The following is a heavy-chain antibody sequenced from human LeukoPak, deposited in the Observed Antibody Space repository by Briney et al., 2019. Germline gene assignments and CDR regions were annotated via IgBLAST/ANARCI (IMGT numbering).Heavy chain of an antibody. D-gene: IGHD4/OR15-4a*01. CDR1: GFTFSSHG. V-gene: IGHV3-30*02. CDR2: IRYDGSNK. J-gene: IGHJ4*02. Sequence: GRSLRLSCAASGFTFSSHGMHWVRQAPGKGLEWVAFIRYDGSNKYYADSVKGRFTISRDNAKNSLYLQMNSLRAEDTAVYYCARDSKWGWRQWCKQVDYWGQGTVVTVSS. CDR3: ARDSKWGWRQWCKQVDY.